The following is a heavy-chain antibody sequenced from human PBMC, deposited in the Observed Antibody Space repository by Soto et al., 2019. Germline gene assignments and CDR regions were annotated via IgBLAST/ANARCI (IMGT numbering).Heavy chain of an antibody. CDR1: GFTFSSYA. D-gene: IGHD3-10*01. CDR3: AQVSNGGLLWFGSPKLRYYYYMHV. V-gene: IGHV3-23*01. CDR2: ISASGGST. Sequence: PGGSLRLSCAASGFTFSSYAMSWVRPAPGKGLEWVSAISASGGSTYYADSVKGRFTISRDNSKNTLYLLMNSLRAEDTAVYYCAQVSNGGLLWFGSPKLRYYYYMHVWGKWT. J-gene: IGHJ6*03.